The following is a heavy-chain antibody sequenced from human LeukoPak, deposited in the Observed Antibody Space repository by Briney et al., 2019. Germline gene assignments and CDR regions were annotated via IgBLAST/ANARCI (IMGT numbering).Heavy chain of an antibody. V-gene: IGHV4-39*07. D-gene: IGHD2-15*01. CDR2: IFYSGST. Sequence: SETLSLTCTVSGGSISSISYYWGWIRQPPGKGLKWIGSIFYSGSTYYNPSLKSRVTISVDNSKNQFSLKMSSMAAADTAVYYCARAGWYTLDNWGQGTLVTVSS. J-gene: IGHJ4*02. CDR1: GGSISSISYY. CDR3: ARAGWYTLDN.